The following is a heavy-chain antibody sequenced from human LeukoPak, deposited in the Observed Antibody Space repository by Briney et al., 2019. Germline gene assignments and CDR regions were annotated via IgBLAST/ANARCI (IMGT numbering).Heavy chain of an antibody. Sequence: SETLSLTCTVYGGSLSGYFWNWIRQSPGKGLQWMGEINHSGTTNYNPSLASRLTLSLDTSKNLFSLNLRSVTAADAAVYFCARGPYGLDIWGQGTTVIVSS. CDR1: GGSLSGYF. CDR3: ARGPYGLDI. CDR2: INHSGTT. V-gene: IGHV4-34*01. J-gene: IGHJ6*02.